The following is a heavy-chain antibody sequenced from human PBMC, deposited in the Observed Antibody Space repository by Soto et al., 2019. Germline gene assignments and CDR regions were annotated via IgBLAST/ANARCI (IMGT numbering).Heavy chain of an antibody. V-gene: IGHV1-69*06. Sequence: SVKVSCKASGGTFSSYAISWVRQAPGQGLEWMGGITSMFGTVNYAQKFQGRVTITADKSASTAYMELSSLRSEDTAVYYCARVLGIQLWSTPHYWGQGTLVTVSS. CDR3: ARVLGIQLWSTPHY. CDR2: ITSMFGTV. CDR1: GGTFSSYA. D-gene: IGHD5-18*01. J-gene: IGHJ4*02.